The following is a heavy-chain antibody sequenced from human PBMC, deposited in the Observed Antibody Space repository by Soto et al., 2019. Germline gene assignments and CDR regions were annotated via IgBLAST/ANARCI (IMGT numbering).Heavy chain of an antibody. V-gene: IGHV3-21*01. CDR1: GFTFSSYS. J-gene: IGHJ5*02. CDR2: ISSSSSYI. CDR3: ARDTEYIVVVVAANPHPGFDP. Sequence: EVQLVESGGGLVKPGGSLRLSCAASGFTFSSYSMNWVRQAPGKGLEWVSSISSSSSYIYYADSVKGRFTISRDNAKNSLYLQMNSLRAEDTAVYYCARDTEYIVVVVAANPHPGFDPWGQGTLVTVSS. D-gene: IGHD2-15*01.